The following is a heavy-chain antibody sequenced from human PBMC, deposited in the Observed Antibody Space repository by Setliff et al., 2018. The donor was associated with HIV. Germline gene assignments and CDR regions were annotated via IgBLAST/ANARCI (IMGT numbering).Heavy chain of an antibody. D-gene: IGHD3-9*01. CDR3: ARDRPPSTVDMLSAFDR. Sequence: SETLSLTCTVSHGSISPFYWSWMRQPPGKGLEWIGYIFYTGTTKYNPSLKSRVSMSVDMSKNQLSLKLKSVTAADTAVYYCARDRPPSTVDMLSAFDRWGQGTKVTVSS. J-gene: IGHJ3*02. CDR1: HGSISPFY. CDR2: IFYTGTT. V-gene: IGHV4-59*01.